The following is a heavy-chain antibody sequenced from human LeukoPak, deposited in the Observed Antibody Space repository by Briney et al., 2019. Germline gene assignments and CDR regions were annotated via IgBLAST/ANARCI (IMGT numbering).Heavy chain of an antibody. D-gene: IGHD3-22*01. J-gene: IGHJ4*02. CDR1: GFTFSSYG. Sequence: GRSLRLSCAASGFTFSSYGMHWVRQAPGKGLEWVAVIWYDGSNKYYADSVKGRFTISRDNSKNTLYLQMNSLRAEDTAVYYCARLGDDSSGYSLDYWGQGTLVTVSS. CDR2: IWYDGSNK. CDR3: ARLGDDSSGYSLDY. V-gene: IGHV3-33*01.